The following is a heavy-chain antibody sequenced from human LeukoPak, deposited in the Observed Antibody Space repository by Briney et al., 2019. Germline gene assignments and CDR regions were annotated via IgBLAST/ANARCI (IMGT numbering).Heavy chain of an antibody. CDR3: ASNDYYGSGSYYTNWFDP. CDR1: GFTFSSYG. CDR2: ISYDGSNK. Sequence: GGSLRLSCAASGFTFSSYGMHWVRQAPGKGLEWVAVISYDGSNKYYADSVKGRFTISRDNSKNTLYLQMNSLRAEDTAVYYCASNDYYGSGSYYTNWFDPWGQGTLVTVSS. V-gene: IGHV3-30*03. D-gene: IGHD3-10*01. J-gene: IGHJ5*02.